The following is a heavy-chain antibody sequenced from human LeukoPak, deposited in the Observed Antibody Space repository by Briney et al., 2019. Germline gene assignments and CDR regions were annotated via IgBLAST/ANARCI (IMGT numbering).Heavy chain of an antibody. J-gene: IGHJ4*02. CDR2: MNPNRGNT. CDR3: ARSRVGSIWFGELFTHKGFDY. V-gene: IGHV1-8*03. D-gene: IGHD3-10*01. Sequence: GASVKVSCKDSGYTFTSYDINWVRQATGQGLEWMGWMNPNRGNTGYAQKFQGRVTITRNTSISTAYMELSSLRSEDTAVYYCARSRVGSIWFGELFTHKGFDYWGQGTLVTVSS. CDR1: GYTFTSYD.